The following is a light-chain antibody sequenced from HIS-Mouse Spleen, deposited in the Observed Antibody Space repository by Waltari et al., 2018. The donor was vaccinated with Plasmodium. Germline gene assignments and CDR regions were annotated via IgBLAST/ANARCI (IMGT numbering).Light chain of an antibody. CDR2: DAS. J-gene: IGKJ4*01. V-gene: IGKV3-11*01. CDR1: PSVSSY. Sequence: IVLTQSPATLSLSPGERATLSCRASPSVSSYLAWYQQKPGQAPRLLIYDASNRATGIPARFSGSGSGTDFTLTISSLEPEDFAVYYCQQRSNWPRVLTFGGGTKVEIK. CDR3: QQRSNWPRVLT.